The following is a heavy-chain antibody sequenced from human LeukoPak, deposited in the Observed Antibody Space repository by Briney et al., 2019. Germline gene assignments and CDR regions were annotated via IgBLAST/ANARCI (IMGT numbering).Heavy chain of an antibody. D-gene: IGHD3-16*01. Sequence: GGSLRLSCAASGFTFSSYSMNWIRQAPGKGLEWVSSISSSTSYIYYADSVKGRFTISKDNAKNSLYLQMNSLRAEDTAVYYCGGAGGSTVSHSDYWGQGTLVTVSS. J-gene: IGHJ4*02. CDR3: GGAGGSTVSHSDY. V-gene: IGHV3-21*01. CDR1: GFTFSSYS. CDR2: ISSSTSYI.